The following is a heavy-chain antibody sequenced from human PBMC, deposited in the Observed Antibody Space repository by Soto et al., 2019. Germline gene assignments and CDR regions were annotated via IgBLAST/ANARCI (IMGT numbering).Heavy chain of an antibody. CDR1: GGSINRRSYN. Sequence: QLQLQESGPGQVKPSETLSLTCTVFGGSINRRSYNXGWVRQPPGKGLEWMGIMYSSGSTFYDPSLESRVTISADTAKNEFSLKMTSVTAADTAMYHCVGRSGVEIVWGQGTLVTVSS. D-gene: IGHD3-3*01. CDR3: VGRSGVEIV. J-gene: IGHJ4*02. V-gene: IGHV4-39*01. CDR2: MYSSGST.